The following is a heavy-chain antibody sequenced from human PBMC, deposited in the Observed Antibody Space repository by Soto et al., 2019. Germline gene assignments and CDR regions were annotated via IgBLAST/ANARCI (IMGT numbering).Heavy chain of an antibody. J-gene: IGHJ6*02. CDR3: ARVCGGDCHYGMDV. V-gene: IGHV4-31*03. D-gene: IGHD2-21*02. CDR2: IYYSGST. Sequence: QVQLQESGPGLVKPSQTLSLTCTVSGGSISSGGYYWSWIRQHPGKGLEWIGYIYYSGSTYYNPSLKRRVTISVDTSKNPFSLKLSSVTAADTAVYYCARVCGGDCHYGMDVWGHGTTVTVSS. CDR1: GGSISSGGYY.